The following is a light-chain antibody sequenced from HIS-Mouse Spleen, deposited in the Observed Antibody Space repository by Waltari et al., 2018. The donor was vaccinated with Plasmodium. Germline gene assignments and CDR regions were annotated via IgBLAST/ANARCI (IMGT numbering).Light chain of an antibody. CDR2: DVS. CDR3: CSYAGSYTWV. CDR1: SSHVGGYNY. V-gene: IGLV2-11*01. J-gene: IGLJ3*02. Sequence: QSALTQPRSVSGSPGQSVTISCTGTSSHVGGYNYVSWYQHHPGKAPKLMIYDVSKRPSGVPDRFAGSKSGNTASLTISGLQAEDEADYYCCSYAGSYTWVFGGGTKLTVL.